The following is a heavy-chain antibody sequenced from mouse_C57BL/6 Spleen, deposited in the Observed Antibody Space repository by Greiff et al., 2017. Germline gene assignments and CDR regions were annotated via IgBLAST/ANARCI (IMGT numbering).Heavy chain of an antibody. Sequence: DVQLVESGGGLVKPGGSLKLSCAASGFTFSSYAMSWVRQTPEKRLEWVATISDGGSYTYYPDNVKGRFTISRDNAKNNLYLQMSHLKSEDTAMYYCARDGFITTYFDYWGQGTTLTVSS. J-gene: IGHJ2*01. CDR3: ARDGFITTYFDY. CDR1: GFTFSSYA. CDR2: ISDGGSYT. D-gene: IGHD1-1*01. V-gene: IGHV5-4*01.